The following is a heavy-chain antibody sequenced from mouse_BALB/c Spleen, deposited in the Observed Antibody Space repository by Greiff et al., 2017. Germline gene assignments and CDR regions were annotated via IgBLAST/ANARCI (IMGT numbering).Heavy chain of an antibody. D-gene: IGHD2-10*01. CDR2: ISYDGSN. CDR1: GYSITSGYY. Sequence: EVKLQESGPGLVKPSQSLSLTCSVTGYSITSGYYWNWIRQFPGNKLEWMGYISYDGSNNYNPSLKNRISITRDTSKNQFFLKLNSVTTEDTATYYCARSEGAYYGNYFDYWGQGTTLTVSS. V-gene: IGHV3-6*02. J-gene: IGHJ2*01. CDR3: ARSEGAYYGNYFDY.